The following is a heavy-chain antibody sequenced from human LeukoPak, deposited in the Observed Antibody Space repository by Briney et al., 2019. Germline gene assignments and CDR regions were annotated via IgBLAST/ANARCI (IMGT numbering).Heavy chain of an antibody. J-gene: IGHJ6*03. D-gene: IGHD4-11*01. V-gene: IGHV4-59*01. CDR3: ARDRPNYSNYKNYYYMDV. CDR1: GGSISSYY. CDR2: IYYSGST. Sequence: SETLSLTCTVSGGSISSYYWSWIRQPPGKGLEWIGYIYYSGSTNYNPSLKSRVTISVDTSKNQFSLKLSSVTAADTAVYYCARDRPNYSNYKNYYYMDVWGKGTTVTVSS.